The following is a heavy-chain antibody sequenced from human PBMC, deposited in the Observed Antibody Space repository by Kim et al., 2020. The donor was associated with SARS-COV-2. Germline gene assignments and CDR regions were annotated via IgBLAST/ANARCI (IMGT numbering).Heavy chain of an antibody. D-gene: IGHD6-13*01. CDR1: GGSFSGCY. J-gene: IGHJ6*02. Sequence: SETLSLTCAVYGGSFSGCYWSWIRQPPGKGLEWIGEINHSGSTNYNPSLKSRVTISVDTSKNQFSLKLSSVTAADTAVYYCARGYSSSWHGYGMDVWGQGTTVTVSS. CDR3: ARGYSSSWHGYGMDV. V-gene: IGHV4-34*01. CDR2: INHSGST.